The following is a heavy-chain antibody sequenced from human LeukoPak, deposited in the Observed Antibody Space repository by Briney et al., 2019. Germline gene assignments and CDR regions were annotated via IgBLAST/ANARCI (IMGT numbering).Heavy chain of an antibody. CDR2: IYYSGST. V-gene: IGHV4-39*01. J-gene: IGHJ6*02. D-gene: IGHD3-10*01. CDR1: GGSISSSSYS. CDR3: ARLDGSGSSLNYYYYGMDV. Sequence: PSETLSLTCTVSGGSISSSSYSWGWIRQPPGKGLEWIGSIYYSGSTYYNPSLKSRVTISVDTSKNQFSLKLSSVTAADTAVYYCARLDGSGSSLNYYYYGMDVWGQGTTVTVSS.